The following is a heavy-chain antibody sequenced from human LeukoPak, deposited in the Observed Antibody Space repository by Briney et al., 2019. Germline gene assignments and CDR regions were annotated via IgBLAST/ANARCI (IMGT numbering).Heavy chain of an antibody. CDR2: IGYDGVNK. Sequence: GGSLRLSCTASGFTFSSYPMHWVRQAPGKGLEWVAVIGYDGVNKFYTDSVKGRFTISRDDSKSTLYLQMNSLRAEDTAVYYCANRGSRFDFDYWGQGTLVTVSS. CDR1: GFTFSSYP. J-gene: IGHJ4*02. CDR3: ANRGSRFDFDY. D-gene: IGHD1-26*01. V-gene: IGHV3-30*04.